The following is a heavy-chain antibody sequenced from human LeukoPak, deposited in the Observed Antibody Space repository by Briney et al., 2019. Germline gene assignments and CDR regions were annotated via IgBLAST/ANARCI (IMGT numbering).Heavy chain of an antibody. CDR2: VNHRGSN. Sequence: PSDTLSLTRAVYVGSFRGYYWRWIPQPPAKGLEGIGEVNHRGSNNYNPSLKSRVTISVDTSKNQFSLKPSSVTAADTAVYYCARVAVVNDAFDIWGQGTMVTVSS. J-gene: IGHJ3*02. CDR3: ARVAVVNDAFDI. CDR1: VGSFRGYY. V-gene: IGHV4-34*01.